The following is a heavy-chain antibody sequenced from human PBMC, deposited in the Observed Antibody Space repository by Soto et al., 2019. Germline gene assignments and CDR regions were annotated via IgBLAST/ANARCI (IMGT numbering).Heavy chain of an antibody. D-gene: IGHD5-18*01. CDR3: AKYTAMVADY. J-gene: IGHJ4*02. V-gene: IGHV4-59*01. Sequence: QVQLQESGPGLMKPSETLSLTCTVSGGSISGNYWSWIRQTPGKGLEWIGYMYFTGSTNYNPSHKSRVTMSVDTSKNQFSLKLSSVTAADTAIYYCAKYTAMVADYWGQGTLVTVSS. CDR2: MYFTGST. CDR1: GGSISGNY.